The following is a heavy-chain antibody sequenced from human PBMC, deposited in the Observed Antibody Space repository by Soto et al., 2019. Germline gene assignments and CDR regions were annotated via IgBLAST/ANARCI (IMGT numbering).Heavy chain of an antibody. CDR2: IYPGDSDT. D-gene: IGHD1-26*01. CDR3: ARLNIVGGKLGDYFDY. Sequence: PGESLKISCKGSGYSFTSYWIAWVRQMPGKGLEWMGIIYPGDSDTRYSPSFQGQVTISADKSITTAYLQWSSLKASDTAMYYCARLNIVGGKLGDYFDYWGQGTMVTVSS. J-gene: IGHJ4*02. CDR1: GYSFTSYW. V-gene: IGHV5-51*01.